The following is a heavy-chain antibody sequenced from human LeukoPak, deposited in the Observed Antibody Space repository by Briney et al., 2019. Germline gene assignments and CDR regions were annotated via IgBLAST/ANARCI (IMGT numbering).Heavy chain of an antibody. V-gene: IGHV3-66*01. J-gene: IGHJ4*02. D-gene: IGHD1-26*01. CDR1: GFTVSSNH. Sequence: GSLRLSCAASGFTVSSNHMSWVRQAPGKGLEWVSVNYTGGGTYYADSVKGRFTISRDNSKNTLHLQMNSLRAEDTAVYYCASLPVGVDYWGQGTLVTVSS. CDR3: ASLPVGVDY. CDR2: NYTGGGT.